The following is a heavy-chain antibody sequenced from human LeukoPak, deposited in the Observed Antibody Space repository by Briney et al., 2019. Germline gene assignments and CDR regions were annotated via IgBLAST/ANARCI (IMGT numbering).Heavy chain of an antibody. CDR2: INHNGNVN. D-gene: IGHD3-16*01. J-gene: IGHJ6*02. Sequence: GGSLRLSCAASGFTFSSYWMNWARQAAGKGLEWVASINHNGNVNYYVDSVKGRFTISRDNAKNSLYLQMSNLRAEDTAVYFCARGGGLDVWGQGATVTVSS. V-gene: IGHV3-7*03. CDR3: ARGGGLDV. CDR1: GFTFSSYW.